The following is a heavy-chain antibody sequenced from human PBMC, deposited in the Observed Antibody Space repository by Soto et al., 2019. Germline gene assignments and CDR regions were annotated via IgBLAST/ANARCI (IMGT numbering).Heavy chain of an antibody. CDR2: IKTKIEGGTT. Sequence: GGSLRLSCAASGFIFSNTWINWVRQAPGKGLEWVGRIKTKIEGGTTNYAAPVKGRLTVSGDDSKNTVYLHMNSLRTEDTAVYYCTADIPNISANYGMDVWGQGTTVTVSS. D-gene: IGHD6-25*01. J-gene: IGHJ6*02. V-gene: IGHV3-15*07. CDR1: GFIFSNTW. CDR3: TADIPNISANYGMDV.